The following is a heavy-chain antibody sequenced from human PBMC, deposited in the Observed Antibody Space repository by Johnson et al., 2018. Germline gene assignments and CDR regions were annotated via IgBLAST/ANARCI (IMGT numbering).Heavy chain of an antibody. V-gene: IGHV3-30*03. Sequence: QVQLVESGGGVVQPGRSLRLSCAASGFSFSSYGIHWVRQAPGKGLGWVAGISHDGSNKYYADSVKGRFTISRDNSKNTLYLQMNSLKTEDTAVYYCTTDLAHSSSFDGFDLWGQGTMVTVSS. J-gene: IGHJ3*01. CDR1: GFSFSSYG. D-gene: IGHD6-13*01. CDR3: TTDLAHSSSFDGFDL. CDR2: ISHDGSNK.